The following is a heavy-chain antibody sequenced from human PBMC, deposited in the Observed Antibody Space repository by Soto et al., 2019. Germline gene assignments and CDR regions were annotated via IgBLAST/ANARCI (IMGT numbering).Heavy chain of an antibody. CDR1: GYTFTSYY. D-gene: IGHD6-6*01. V-gene: IGHV1-46*01. J-gene: IGHJ4*02. CDR3: ARVKSRIAAPTGYFDY. Sequence: ASVKVSCKASGYTFTSYYMHWVRQAPGQGLEWMGIINPSGGSTSYAQKFQGRVTMNRDTSTSTVYMELSSLRSEDTAVYYCARVKSRIAAPTGYFDYWGQGTLVTVSS. CDR2: INPSGGST.